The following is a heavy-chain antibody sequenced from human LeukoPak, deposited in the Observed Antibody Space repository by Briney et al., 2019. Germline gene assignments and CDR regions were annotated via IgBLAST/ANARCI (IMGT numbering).Heavy chain of an antibody. CDR1: GGSFSGYY. D-gene: IGHD2-2*03. V-gene: IGHV4-34*01. CDR3: ARSGYCSSTSCYLNWFDP. Sequence: SGTLSLTCAVYGGSFSGYYWSWIRQPPGKGLEWIGEINHSGSTNYNPSLKSRVTISVDTSKNQFSLKLSSVTAADTAVYYCARSGYCSSTSCYLNWFDPWGQGTLVTVSS. CDR2: INHSGST. J-gene: IGHJ5*02.